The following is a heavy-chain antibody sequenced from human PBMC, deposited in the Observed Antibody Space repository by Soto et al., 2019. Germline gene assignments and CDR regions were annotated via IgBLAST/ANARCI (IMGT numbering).Heavy chain of an antibody. J-gene: IGHJ5*02. CDR2: IYTTVRP. D-gene: IGHD2-2*02. CDR1: ADSLLSTNHY. Sequence: QVKLQESGPRVVKPSQTLSLICSVSADSLLSTNHYWAWIRHLPGEGLEWIGYIYTTVRPYFSPLLRSGVSMSVDTSANQFSRNLSSVTVADTAFYYCAREGHLREQYHWFDLWGQGTLVTVSS. V-gene: IGHV4-31*03. CDR3: AREGHLREQYHWFDL.